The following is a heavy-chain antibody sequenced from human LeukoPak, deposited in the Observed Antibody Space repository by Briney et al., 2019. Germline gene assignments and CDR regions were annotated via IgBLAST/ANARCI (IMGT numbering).Heavy chain of an antibody. D-gene: IGHD1-26*01. CDR1: GFTFSSYA. CDR3: AVEEGGAFDY. J-gene: IGHJ4*02. CDR2: ISGSGGAT. Sequence: GGSLRLSCAASGFTFSSYAMSWVRQAPGEGLEWVSGISGSGGATYYADSVKGRFTISRDNSKNTLYLQMNSLRAEDTAVYYCAVEEGGAFDYWGQGTLVTVSS. V-gene: IGHV3-23*01.